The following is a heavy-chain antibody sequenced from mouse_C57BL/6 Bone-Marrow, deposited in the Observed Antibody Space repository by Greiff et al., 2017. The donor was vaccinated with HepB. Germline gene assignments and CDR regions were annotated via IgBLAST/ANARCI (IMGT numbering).Heavy chain of an antibody. Sequence: EVKVVESGGGLVKPGGSLKLSCAASGFTFSSYTMSWVRQTPEKRLEWVATISGGGGNTYYPDSVKGRFTISRDNAKNTLYLQMSSLRSEDTALYYSARPMVTTFYFDYWGQGTTLTVSS. CDR3: ARPMVTTFYFDY. CDR2: ISGGGGNT. J-gene: IGHJ2*01. D-gene: IGHD2-2*01. V-gene: IGHV5-9*01. CDR1: GFTFSSYT.